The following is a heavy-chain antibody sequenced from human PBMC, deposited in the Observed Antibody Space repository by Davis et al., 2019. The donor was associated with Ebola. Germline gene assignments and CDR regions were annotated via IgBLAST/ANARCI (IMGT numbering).Heavy chain of an antibody. D-gene: IGHD3-22*01. Sequence: PGGSLRLSCAASGFTFSSYTMNWVRQTPGKGLEWVASISSSGNYIYYANSLKGRFTISRDNARNSLYLQMNSLRADDTAIYYCAEDMIEEGLRSPHPDFQHWGQGTLVIVSS. CDR3: AEDMIEEGLRSPHPDFQH. CDR1: GFTFSSYT. CDR2: ISSSGNYI. J-gene: IGHJ1*01. V-gene: IGHV3-21*04.